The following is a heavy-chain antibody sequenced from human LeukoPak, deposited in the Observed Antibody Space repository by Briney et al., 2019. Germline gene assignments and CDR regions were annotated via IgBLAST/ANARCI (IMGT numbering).Heavy chain of an antibody. J-gene: IGHJ4*02. CDR2: INPSGGST. Sequence: GASVKVSCKASGYTFTSYYMHWVRQAPGQGLEWMGIINPSGGSTSYAQKFQGRVTMTRDTSTSTVYMELSSLRSEDTAVYYCAREDPKRYCSGGSYANDYWGQGTLVTVSS. D-gene: IGHD2-15*01. CDR1: GYTFTSYY. CDR3: AREDPKRYCSGGSYANDY. V-gene: IGHV1-46*01.